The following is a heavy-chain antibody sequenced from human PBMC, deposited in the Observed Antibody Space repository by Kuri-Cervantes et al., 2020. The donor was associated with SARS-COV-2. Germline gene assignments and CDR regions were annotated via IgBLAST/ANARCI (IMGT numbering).Heavy chain of an antibody. V-gene: IGHV3-23*01. CDR2: ITDDSGST. Sequence: GESLKISCAASGLTFSSYAMSWVRQAPGKGLEWVSAITDDSGSTYHADSVKGRFTISRDNSKTTLFLQMNSLRAEDTAVYHCVKGSAASRPYYFDSWGQGTLVTVSS. CDR1: GLTFSSYA. CDR3: VKGSAASRPYYFDS. J-gene: IGHJ4*02. D-gene: IGHD3-10*01.